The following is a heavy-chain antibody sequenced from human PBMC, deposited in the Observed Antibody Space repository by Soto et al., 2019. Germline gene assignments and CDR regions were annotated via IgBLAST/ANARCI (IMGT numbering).Heavy chain of an antibody. D-gene: IGHD3-10*01. J-gene: IGHJ6*02. CDR2: IYSGGST. CDR3: ARDNGHYYGSGSYLAGRRTYYYYGIDV. CDR1: GFTFSDYY. Sequence: GGSLRLSCAASGFTFSDYYMSWIRQAPGKGLEWVSVIYSGGSTYYADSVKGRFTISRDNSKNTLYLQMNSLRAEDTAVYYCARDNGHYYGSGSYLAGRRTYYYYGIDVWGQGTTVTVSS. V-gene: IGHV3-66*01.